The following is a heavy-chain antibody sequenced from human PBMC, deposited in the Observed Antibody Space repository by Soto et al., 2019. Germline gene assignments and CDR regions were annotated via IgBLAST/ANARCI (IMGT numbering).Heavy chain of an antibody. CDR2: ISASGGST. CDR3: ARETASAWF. Sequence: EVQLLESGGGLVQPGGSLRLSCAASEFTFTSSAMSWVRQAPGKGLEWVSAISASGGSTYYADSVKGRFTISRDNSRNTLYLQMNSLRAEDTAVYYCARETASAWFWGQGTLVTVSS. J-gene: IGHJ4*02. V-gene: IGHV3-23*01. CDR1: EFTFTSSA. D-gene: IGHD6-19*01.